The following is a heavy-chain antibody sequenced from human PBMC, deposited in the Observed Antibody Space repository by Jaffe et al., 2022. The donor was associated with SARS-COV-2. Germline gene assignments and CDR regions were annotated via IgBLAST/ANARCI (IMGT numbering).Heavy chain of an antibody. J-gene: IGHJ4*02. CDR1: GFTFSSYG. D-gene: IGHD1-26*01. V-gene: IGHV3-30*18. CDR3: AKGVVGDYYRNIDY. Sequence: QVQLVESGGGVVQPGRSLRLSCGASGFTFSSYGMHWVRQAPGKGLEWVTVISSDGSEKYYADSVKGRITISRDNAKSMLYLQMSSLRAEDTAVYYCAKGVVGDYYRNIDYWGQGTLVTVSS. CDR2: ISSDGSEK.